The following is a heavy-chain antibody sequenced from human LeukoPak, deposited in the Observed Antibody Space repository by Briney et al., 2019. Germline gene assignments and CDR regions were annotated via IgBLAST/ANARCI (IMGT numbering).Heavy chain of an antibody. CDR2: IYYSGST. D-gene: IGHD6-13*01. J-gene: IGHJ4*02. V-gene: IGHV4-59*01. CDR1: GGSISSYY. Sequence: SETLSLTCAVSGGSISSYYWSWIRQPPGKGLEWIGYIYYSGSTNYNPSLKSRVTISVDTSKKQFSLKLSSVTAADTAVYYCARGVAAAGAYYFDYWGQGTLVTVSS. CDR3: ARGVAAAGAYYFDY.